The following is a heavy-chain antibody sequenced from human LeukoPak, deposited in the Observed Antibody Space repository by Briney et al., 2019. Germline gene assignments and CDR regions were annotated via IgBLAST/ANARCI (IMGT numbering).Heavy chain of an antibody. V-gene: IGHV3-23*01. J-gene: IGHJ6*02. D-gene: IGHD5-12*01. CDR1: GFTFSSYA. Sequence: GGSLRLSCAASGFTFSSYAMSWVPQAPGKGLEWVSAISGSGGSTYYADSVKGRFTISRDNSKNTLYLQMNSLRAEDTAVYYCAKGGRYSGYDYASYYYYGMDVWGQGTTVTVSS. CDR2: ISGSGGST. CDR3: AKGGRYSGYDYASYYYYGMDV.